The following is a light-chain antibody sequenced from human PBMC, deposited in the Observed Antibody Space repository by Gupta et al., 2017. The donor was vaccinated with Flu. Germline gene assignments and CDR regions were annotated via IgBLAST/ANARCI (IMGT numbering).Light chain of an antibody. J-gene: IGLJ1*01. CDR2: DDS. V-gene: IGLV3-21*03. CDR1: DIGSKT. Sequence: NTARITGRGNDIGSKTDHWYQQKPGQPPVLVVYDDSDRPSGIPERFSGSNSGNTATLTISRVVAGDEADYYCQVLDTSNYRPVFGTGTKVTVL. CDR3: QVLDTSNYRPV.